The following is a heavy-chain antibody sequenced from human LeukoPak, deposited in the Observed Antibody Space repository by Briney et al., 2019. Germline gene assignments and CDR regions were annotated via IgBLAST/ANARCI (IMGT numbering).Heavy chain of an antibody. CDR3: AKDNNYYDSSGYYRDAFDI. CDR1: GFTFSSYA. V-gene: IGHV3-23*01. D-gene: IGHD3-22*01. CDR2: ISGSGGST. Sequence: GGSLRLSCAASGFTFSSYAMSWVRQAPGKGLEWVSAISGSGGSTYYADSVKGRFTISRDNSKNTLYLQMNRLRAEDTAVYYCAKDNNYYDSSGYYRDAFDIWGQGTMVTVSS. J-gene: IGHJ3*02.